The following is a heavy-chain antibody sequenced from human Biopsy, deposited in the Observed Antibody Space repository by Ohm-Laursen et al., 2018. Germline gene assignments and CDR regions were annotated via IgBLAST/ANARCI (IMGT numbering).Heavy chain of an antibody. V-gene: IGHV1-8*01. D-gene: IGHD3-22*01. CDR1: GYTFTNYN. CDR3: ARDFNYDGGGSFNFDY. Sequence: ASVKVSCKASGYTFTNYNVNWVRQATGQGLEWMGWMNPNSGNTGYAQKFQGRVTMTRNTSISTTYMELSSLTSVDTAVYYCARDFNYDGGGSFNFDYWGQGTLVTVSS. CDR2: MNPNSGNT. J-gene: IGHJ4*02.